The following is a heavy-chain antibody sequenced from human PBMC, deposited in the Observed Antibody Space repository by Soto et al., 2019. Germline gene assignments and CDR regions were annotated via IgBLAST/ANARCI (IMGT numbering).Heavy chain of an antibody. CDR2: INHSGST. CDR1: GGSFSGYY. V-gene: IGHV4-34*01. J-gene: IGHJ4*02. D-gene: IGHD2-15*01. CDR3: AILGYCSGGSCYLDY. Sequence: SETLSLTCAVYGGSFSGYYWSWIRQPPGKGLEWIGEINHSGSTNYNPSLKSRVTISVDTSKNQFSLKLSSVTAADTAVYYCAILGYCSGGSCYLDYWGQGTLVTVSS.